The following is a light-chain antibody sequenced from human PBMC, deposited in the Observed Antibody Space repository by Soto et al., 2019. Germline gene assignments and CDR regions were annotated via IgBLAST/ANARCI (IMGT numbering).Light chain of an antibody. J-gene: IGKJ1*01. CDR3: QQGHSVPWT. Sequence: DIQLTQSPSFLSGSVGDRVTITCRASQSISNYVNWYQQKVGKSPKLLISAATTLQGGVSARFSGSGAGTDFTLIISALELEDLATYYCQQGHSVPWTFGQGTTVDIK. CDR2: AAT. V-gene: IGKV1-39*01. CDR1: QSISNY.